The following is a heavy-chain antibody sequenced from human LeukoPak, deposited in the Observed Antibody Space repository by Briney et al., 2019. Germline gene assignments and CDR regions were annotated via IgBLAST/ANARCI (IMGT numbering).Heavy chain of an antibody. Sequence: SETLSLTCTVSGGSISSSSYYWGWIRQPPGKGLEWIGSIYYSGSTYYNPSHKSRVTISVDTSKNQFSLKLSSVTAADTAVYYCAIRTMHFGPQVGWGQGTLVTVSS. D-gene: IGHD3/OR15-3a*01. J-gene: IGHJ4*02. CDR1: GGSISSSSYY. V-gene: IGHV4-39*01. CDR3: AIRTMHFGPQVG. CDR2: IYYSGST.